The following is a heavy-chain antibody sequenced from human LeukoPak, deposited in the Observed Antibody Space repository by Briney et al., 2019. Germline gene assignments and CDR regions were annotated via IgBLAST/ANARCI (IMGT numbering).Heavy chain of an antibody. CDR2: INHSGST. J-gene: IGHJ4*02. V-gene: IGHV4-34*01. D-gene: IGHD6-6*01. CDR1: GGSFSGYY. CDR3: ARALAPGRIAARQLDY. Sequence: PSETLSLTCAVYGGSFSGYYWSWIRQPPGKGLEWIGEINHSGSTNYNPSLKSRVTISVDTSKNQFSLKLSSVTAADTAVYYCARALAPGRIAARQLDYWGQGTLVTVSS.